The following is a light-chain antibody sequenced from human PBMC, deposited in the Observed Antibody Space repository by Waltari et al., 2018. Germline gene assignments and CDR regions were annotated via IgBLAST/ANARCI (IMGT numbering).Light chain of an antibody. J-gene: IGLJ1*01. Sequence: QSVLTQPPSASGAPGPRVTISCSGSSSNIGSNTVHWYQQLPGTAPKLLIYSNNQRPSGVPDRFSASKSGTSASLAISGLQSEDEADYYCAAWDDSLNGYVFGTGTKVSVL. V-gene: IGLV1-44*01. CDR1: SSNIGSNT. CDR2: SNN. CDR3: AAWDDSLNGYV.